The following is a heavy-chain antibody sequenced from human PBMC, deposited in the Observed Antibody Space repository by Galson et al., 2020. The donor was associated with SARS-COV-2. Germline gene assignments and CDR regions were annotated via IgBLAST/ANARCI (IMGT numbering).Heavy chain of an antibody. CDR2: IYHSGST. V-gene: IGHV4-4*02. J-gene: IGHJ4*02. CDR3: ARVQTQIPRGYSLFDY. D-gene: IGHD5-18*01. CDR1: GGSISSSNW. Sequence: SETLSLTCAVSGGSISSSNWWSWVRQPPGKGLEWIGEIYHSGSTNYNPSLKSRVTISVDKSKNQFSLKLSSVTAADTAVYYCARVQTQIPRGYSLFDYWGQGTLVTVSS.